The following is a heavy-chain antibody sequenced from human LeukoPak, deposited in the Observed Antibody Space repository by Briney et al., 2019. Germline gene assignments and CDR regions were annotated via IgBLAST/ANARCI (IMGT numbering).Heavy chain of an antibody. J-gene: IGHJ4*02. CDR3: ARGLPGYSYGRALDY. Sequence: SETLSLTCGVYGGSFSGYYWSWIRQPPGKGLEWIGEINHSGSTNYNPSLKSRVTISVDTSKNQFSLKLSSVTAADTAVYYCARGLPGYSYGRALDYWGQGTLVTVSS. CDR2: INHSGST. D-gene: IGHD5-18*01. CDR1: GGSFSGYY. V-gene: IGHV4-34*01.